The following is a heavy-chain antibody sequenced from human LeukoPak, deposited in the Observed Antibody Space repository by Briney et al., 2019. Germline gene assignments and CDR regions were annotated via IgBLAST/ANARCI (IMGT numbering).Heavy chain of an antibody. CDR3: ARVGTSHWPYYYFDY. CDR1: GFTFSSYW. CDR2: INSDGSST. Sequence: GGSLRLSCAASGFTFSSYWMHWVRQAPAKGLVWVSRINSDGSSTSYADSVKGRFTISRDNAKNTLYLQMNSLRAEDTAVYYCARVGTSHWPYYYFDYWGQGTLVTVSS. V-gene: IGHV3-74*01. D-gene: IGHD2-2*01. J-gene: IGHJ4*02.